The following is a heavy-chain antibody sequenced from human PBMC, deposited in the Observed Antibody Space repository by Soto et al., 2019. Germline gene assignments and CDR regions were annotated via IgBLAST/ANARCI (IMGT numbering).Heavy chain of an antibody. J-gene: IGHJ4*02. Sequence: PSETLSLTCTVSDGSISNFYWSWIRQPPGKGLEWIGYISSSGNTNYNPSLKSRVSISVDTSKNQFSLNLTSVTAADTGVYYCARAPMVLTRSYFDSWGQGTSVTVS. CDR3: ARAPMVLTRSYFDS. CDR1: DGSISNFY. V-gene: IGHV4-59*01. D-gene: IGHD3-22*01. CDR2: ISSSGNT.